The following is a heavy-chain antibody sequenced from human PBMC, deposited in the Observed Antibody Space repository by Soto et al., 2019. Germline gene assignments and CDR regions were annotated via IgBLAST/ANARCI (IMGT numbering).Heavy chain of an antibody. Sequence: PGGSLRLSCAASGFTFSSYGMHWVRQAPGKGLEWVAVISYDGSNKYYADSVKGRFTISRDNSKNTLYLQMNSLRAEDTAVYYCEKHVYDTTFDYWGQGTLVTVSS. J-gene: IGHJ4*02. V-gene: IGHV3-30*18. CDR1: GFTFSSYG. CDR2: ISYDGSNK. D-gene: IGHD3-22*01. CDR3: EKHVYDTTFDY.